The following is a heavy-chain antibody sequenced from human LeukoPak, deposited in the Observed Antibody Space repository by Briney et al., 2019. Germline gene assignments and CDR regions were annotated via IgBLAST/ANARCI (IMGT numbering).Heavy chain of an antibody. V-gene: IGHV1-46*01. CDR2: INPTGGST. Sequence: ASVEVSCKASGYTFTSYNIHWVRQAPGQGLEWMGIINPTGGSTGYAQKFQGRVTMTRDTSTTTVYMEMSSLRSEDTAVYYCARDIAGGWNYFDYWGQGTLVTVSS. D-gene: IGHD1-14*01. J-gene: IGHJ4*02. CDR3: ARDIAGGWNYFDY. CDR1: GYTFTSYN.